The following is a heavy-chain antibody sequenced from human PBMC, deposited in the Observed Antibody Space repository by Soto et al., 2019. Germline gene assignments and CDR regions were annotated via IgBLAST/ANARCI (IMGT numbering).Heavy chain of an antibody. CDR3: PTDDPINRK. Sequence: GGSLRLSCAASGFTFSNALMSWVRQAPGKGLEWVGRIKSKVDSATTDYAAPVKGRFSISRDDSRNTLYLQMNSLKIEDTAVYYCPTDDPINRKWGQGTIMTVYS. V-gene: IGHV3-15*01. J-gene: IGHJ4*02. CDR1: GFTFSNAL. CDR2: IKSKVDSATT.